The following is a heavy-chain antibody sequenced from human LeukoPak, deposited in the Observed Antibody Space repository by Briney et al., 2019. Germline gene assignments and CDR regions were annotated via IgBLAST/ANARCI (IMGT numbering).Heavy chain of an antibody. CDR2: ISGSGGST. CDR3: AKDIVAAAIPSVAFDI. Sequence: GGSLRLSCAASGFTFSSYAMSWVRQAPGKGLEWVSAISGSGGSTYYADSVKGRFTISRDNSKNTLYLQMNSLRAEDTALYYCAKDIVAAAIPSVAFDIWGQGTMVTVSS. D-gene: IGHD2-2*02. J-gene: IGHJ3*02. V-gene: IGHV3-23*01. CDR1: GFTFSSYA.